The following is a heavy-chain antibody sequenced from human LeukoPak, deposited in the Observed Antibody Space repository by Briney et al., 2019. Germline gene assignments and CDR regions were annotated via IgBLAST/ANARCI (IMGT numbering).Heavy chain of an antibody. CDR1: GYTFTSYA. CDR2: ISAYNGNT. J-gene: IGHJ4*02. D-gene: IGHD6-13*01. CDR3: GGGNSSSWFDY. V-gene: IGHV1-18*01. Sequence: APVTVSCKASGYTFTSYAMNWVRQAPGQGLEWMGWISAYNGNTNYAQKLQGRVTMTTDTSTSTAYMELRSLRSDDTAVYYCGGGNSSSWFDYWGQGTLVTVSS.